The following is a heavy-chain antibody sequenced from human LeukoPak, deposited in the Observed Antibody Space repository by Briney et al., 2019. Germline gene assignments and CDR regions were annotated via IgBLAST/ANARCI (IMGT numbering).Heavy chain of an antibody. Sequence: ASVKVSCKASGYTFTGYYMHWVRQAPGQGLEWVGWINPNSGGTNYAQKFQGRVTMTRDTSISTAYMELSRLRSDDTAVYYCARAYSSSGEYFQHWGQGTLVTVSS. D-gene: IGHD6-6*01. V-gene: IGHV1-2*02. CDR2: INPNSGGT. CDR3: ARAYSSSGEYFQH. CDR1: GYTFTGYY. J-gene: IGHJ1*01.